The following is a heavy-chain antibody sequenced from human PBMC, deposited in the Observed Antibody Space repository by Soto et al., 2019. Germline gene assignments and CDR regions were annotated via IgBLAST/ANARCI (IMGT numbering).Heavy chain of an antibody. CDR3: ARHTNGYNPLDY. J-gene: IGHJ4*02. Sequence: GESLKISCKGFGYSFTNYWIGWVRQMPGKGLEWMGIIRSGYSDIRYSPSFEGLVTISADTSISTAYLQWSSLKASDTAMYYCARHTNGYNPLDYWGQGTPVTVSS. CDR2: IRSGYSDI. D-gene: IGHD5-12*01. CDR1: GYSFTNYW. V-gene: IGHV5-51*01.